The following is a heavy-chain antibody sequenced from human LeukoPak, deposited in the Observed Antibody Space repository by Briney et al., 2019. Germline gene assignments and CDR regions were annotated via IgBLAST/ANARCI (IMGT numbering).Heavy chain of an antibody. D-gene: IGHD3-10*01. J-gene: IGHJ6*03. V-gene: IGHV3-21*01. CDR3: ARDGYYYGSGSLESYYYYYMDV. CDR2: NSCTSSSI. CDR1: GFTFSSYS. Sequence: GGSLRLSCAASGFTFSSYSLNWVRQAPGQGLEWVSSNSCTSSSIYYADSVKGRFTISRDNAKNSLDLQMNSLRAEDTAVYYCARDGYYYGSGSLESYYYYYMDVWGRGTTVTVSS.